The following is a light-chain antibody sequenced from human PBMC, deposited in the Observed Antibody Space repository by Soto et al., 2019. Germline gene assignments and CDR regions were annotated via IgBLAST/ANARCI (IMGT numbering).Light chain of an antibody. CDR3: QQYENLPT. J-gene: IGKJ5*01. CDR2: EAS. Sequence: DTQMTQFPSSLSASVGDSVTITFKASQNINNYLCWYQQQPGRAPKLLICEASKLEAGVPSWFRGSGSGTDFTFTISRLAHEDIAYYYCQQYENLPTFGQGTRLEIK. V-gene: IGKV1-33*01. CDR1: QNINNY.